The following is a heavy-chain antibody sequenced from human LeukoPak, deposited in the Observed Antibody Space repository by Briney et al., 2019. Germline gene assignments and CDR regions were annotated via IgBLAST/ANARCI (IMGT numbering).Heavy chain of an antibody. Sequence: SQTLSLTCAVSGGSISSGGYSWSWIRQPPGKGLEWIGYIYHSGSTYYNPSLKSRVTISVDRSKNQFSLKLSSVTAADTAVYYCARARDSRNVDYWGQGTLVTVSS. V-gene: IGHV4-30-2*01. J-gene: IGHJ4*02. CDR2: IYHSGST. CDR1: GGSISSGGYS. D-gene: IGHD3-22*01. CDR3: ARARDSRNVDY.